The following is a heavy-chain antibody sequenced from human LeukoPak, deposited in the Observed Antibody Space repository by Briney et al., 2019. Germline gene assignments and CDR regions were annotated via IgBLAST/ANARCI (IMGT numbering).Heavy chain of an antibody. V-gene: IGHV4-59*01. D-gene: IGHD6-19*01. CDR3: ARVLYTSGWVIDY. CDR1: GGSISNYY. J-gene: IGHJ4*02. CDR2: TYYSGTT. Sequence: SETPSLTCTVSGGSISNYYWSWIRQPPGKGLEWIAYTYYSGTTNANPSLNNRVTISVDTSKNQFSLRLTTVTAADTAVYYCARVLYTSGWVIDYWGQGTLVTVSS.